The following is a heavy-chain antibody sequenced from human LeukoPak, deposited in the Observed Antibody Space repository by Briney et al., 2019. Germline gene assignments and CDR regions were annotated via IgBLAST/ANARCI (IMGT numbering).Heavy chain of an antibody. Sequence: SETLSLTCTVSGGSISNYYWSWIRQPPGNGLEWIGYIYYSGSTNYNPSLKSRVTISVDTSKNQFSLKLSSVTAADTAVYYCARHPARYSYGSNFDYWGQGTLVTVSS. CDR3: ARHPARYSYGSNFDY. CDR2: IYYSGST. CDR1: GGSISNYY. D-gene: IGHD5-18*01. J-gene: IGHJ4*02. V-gene: IGHV4-59*08.